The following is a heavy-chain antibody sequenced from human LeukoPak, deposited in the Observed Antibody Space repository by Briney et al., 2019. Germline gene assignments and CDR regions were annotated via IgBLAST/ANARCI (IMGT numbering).Heavy chain of an antibody. D-gene: IGHD7-27*01. V-gene: IGHV3-33*01. J-gene: IGHJ4*02. CDR2: VWYDGSEK. CDR1: GFTFSSYG. Sequence: GGSLRLSCAASGFTFSSYGMRWVRQAPGKGLEWVAVVWYDGSEKYYADSVKGRFTISRDNSNNTLYLQMNSLSAEDTAIYSCARDRGDPDYYFDQWGQGTLVTVSS. CDR3: ARDRGDPDYYFDQ.